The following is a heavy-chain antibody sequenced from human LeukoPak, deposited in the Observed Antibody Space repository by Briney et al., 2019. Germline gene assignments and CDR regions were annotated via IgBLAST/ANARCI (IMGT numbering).Heavy chain of an antibody. V-gene: IGHV3-48*03. CDR2: ISSSGTTT. D-gene: IGHD2-15*01. Sequence: GGSLRLSCAASGFTFSNYEMNWVRQAPGEGLEWVSYISSSGTTTYYAECRFTISRNNAKTSLYLLLISLRAEDTVIYYCARGYCSGGRCYGGDYWGQGTLVSVFS. J-gene: IGHJ4*02. CDR3: ARGYCSGGRCYGGDY. CDR1: GFTFSNYE.